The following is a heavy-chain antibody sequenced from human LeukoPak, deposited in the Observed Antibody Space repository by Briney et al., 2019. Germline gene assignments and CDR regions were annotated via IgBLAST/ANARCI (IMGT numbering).Heavy chain of an antibody. CDR2: ISGSGGST. J-gene: IGHJ4*02. D-gene: IGHD3-22*01. CDR1: GFTFSSYA. V-gene: IGHV3-23*01. Sequence: SGGSLRLSCAASGFTFSSYAMSWVRQAPEKGLEWVSAISGSGGSTYYADSVKGRFTISRDNSKNTLYLQMNSLRAEDTAVYYCAKDRPTRRITMIVDYWGQGTLVTVSS. CDR3: AKDRPTRRITMIVDY.